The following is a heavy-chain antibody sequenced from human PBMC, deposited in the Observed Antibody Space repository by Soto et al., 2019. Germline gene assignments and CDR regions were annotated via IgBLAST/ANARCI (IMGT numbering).Heavy chain of an antibody. CDR2: AYHNGLT. Sequence: SETLSLTCAVSGDSVTSNVWWSWVRQPPGKGLEWIGEAYHNGLTDYNPSLKSRVTMSVDTSKNEFSLKLTSLTAADTAIYYCARDAAVPGESDRFDYWGQGTQVTVSS. J-gene: IGHJ4*02. CDR3: ARDAAVPGESDRFDY. CDR1: GDSVTSNVW. D-gene: IGHD6-19*01. V-gene: IGHV4-4*02.